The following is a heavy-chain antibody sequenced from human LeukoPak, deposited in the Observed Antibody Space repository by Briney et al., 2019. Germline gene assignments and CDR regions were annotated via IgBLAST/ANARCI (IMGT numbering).Heavy chain of an antibody. Sequence: SETLSLTCTVSGGSISSYYWRWLRQPPGKGLEWIGYIYYSGSTNYNPSLKSRVTISVDTSKNQFSLKPSSVTAADTAVYYCARGDVVVPLDYWGQGTLVTVSS. CDR2: IYYSGST. CDR3: ARGDVVVPLDY. J-gene: IGHJ4*02. CDR1: GGSISSYY. D-gene: IGHD2-2*01. V-gene: IGHV4-59*01.